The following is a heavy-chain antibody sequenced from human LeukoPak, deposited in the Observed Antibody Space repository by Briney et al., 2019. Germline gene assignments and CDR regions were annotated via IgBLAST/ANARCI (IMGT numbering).Heavy chain of an antibody. Sequence: GGSLRLSCVASGFTFSVYWMSWVRQAPGKGLEWVANIKEDGSEKYYVDSGKGRFTISRDNAENSLYLQMSSLRAEDTAVYYCARGGSWFAPWGQGTLVTVSS. V-gene: IGHV3-7*01. CDR3: ARGGSWFAP. D-gene: IGHD3-10*01. CDR1: GFTFSVYW. J-gene: IGHJ5*02. CDR2: IKEDGSEK.